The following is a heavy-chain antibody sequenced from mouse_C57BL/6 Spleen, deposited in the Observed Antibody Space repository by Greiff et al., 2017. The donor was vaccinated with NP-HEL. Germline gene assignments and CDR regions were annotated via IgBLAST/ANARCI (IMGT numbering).Heavy chain of an antibody. Sequence: QVQLQESGAELVKPGASVKLSCKASGYTFTEYTIHWVKQRSGQGLEWIGWFYPGSGSIKYNEKFKDKATLTADKSSSTVDMELSRLTSEDSAVYFCARHERDYYGSSFPAWFAYWGQGTLVTVSA. D-gene: IGHD1-1*01. J-gene: IGHJ3*01. CDR1: GYTFTEYT. V-gene: IGHV1-62-2*01. CDR2: FYPGSGSI. CDR3: ARHERDYYGSSFPAWFAY.